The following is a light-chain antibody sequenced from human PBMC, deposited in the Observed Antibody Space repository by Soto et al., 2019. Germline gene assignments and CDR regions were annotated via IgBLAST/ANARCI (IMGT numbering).Light chain of an antibody. Sequence: QSVLTQPPSASGTPGQRVTISCSGSSSNIGSNYVFWYQQLPGTAPKVLMYRNSQRPSGVPDRFSGSKSGTSASLAISGLRSEDEADSYCASWDDSLSGFVVFGGGTKLTVL. CDR1: SSNIGSNY. V-gene: IGLV1-47*01. CDR2: RNS. J-gene: IGLJ2*01. CDR3: ASWDDSLSGFVV.